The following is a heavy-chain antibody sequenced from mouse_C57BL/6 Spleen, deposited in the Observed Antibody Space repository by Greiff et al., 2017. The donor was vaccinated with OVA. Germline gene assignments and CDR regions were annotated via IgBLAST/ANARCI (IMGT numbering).Heavy chain of an antibody. Sequence: VKLMESGPELVKPGASVKISCKASGYAFSSSWMNWVKQRPGKGLEWIGRIYPGDGDTNYNGKFKGKATLTADKSSSTAYMQLSSLTSEDSAVYFCARSRDGYSGWYFDVWGTGTTVTVSS. D-gene: IGHD2-3*01. CDR1: GYAFSSSW. CDR2: IYPGDGDT. CDR3: ARSRDGYSGWYFDV. V-gene: IGHV1-82*01. J-gene: IGHJ1*03.